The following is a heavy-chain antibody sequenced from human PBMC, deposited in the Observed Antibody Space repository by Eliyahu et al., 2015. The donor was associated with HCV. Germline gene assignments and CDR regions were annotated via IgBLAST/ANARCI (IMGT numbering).Heavy chain of an antibody. CDR2: IKSKTDGGTT. J-gene: IGHJ3*02. V-gene: IGHV3-15*01. D-gene: IGHD3-9*01. CDR3: TTEPEDYDILTGYYRSAFDI. Sequence: EVQLVESGGGLVKPGGSLRLSCAASGFXFSNAWMSWVRQAPGKGLGWVGRIKSKTDGGTTDYAAPVKGRFTISRDDSKNTLYLQMNSLKTEDTAVYYCTTEPEDYDILTGYYRSAFDIWGQGTMVTVSS. CDR1: GFXFSNAW.